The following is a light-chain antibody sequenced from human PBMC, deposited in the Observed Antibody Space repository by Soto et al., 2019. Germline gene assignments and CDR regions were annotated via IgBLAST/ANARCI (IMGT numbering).Light chain of an antibody. V-gene: IGKV3-15*01. CDR1: QSVGSN. Sequence: KVMTQSPATLSLSPGDRATLPCRASQSVGSNLAWYQQKPGQAPRLLIYGASTRATGVPARFSGSGSGTECTLTISSLKSEDFALYYCQQYNNWPPKFGQGTKVDIK. CDR2: GAS. J-gene: IGKJ1*01. CDR3: QQYNNWPPK.